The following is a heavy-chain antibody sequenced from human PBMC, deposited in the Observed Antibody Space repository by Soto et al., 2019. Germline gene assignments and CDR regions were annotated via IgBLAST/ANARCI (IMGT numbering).Heavy chain of an antibody. D-gene: IGHD3-22*01. J-gene: IGHJ6*02. CDR3: AEFPVVTYRDYYYGMDV. CDR1: GFTFSSYA. CDR2: ISGSGGST. V-gene: IGHV3-23*01. Sequence: EVQLLESGGGLVQPGGSMRLSCAASGFTFSSYAMSWVRQAPGKGLEWVSAISGSGGSTYYADSVKGRFTISRDNSKNTLYLQMNSLRAEDTAVYYCAEFPVVTYRDYYYGMDVWGQGTTVTVSS.